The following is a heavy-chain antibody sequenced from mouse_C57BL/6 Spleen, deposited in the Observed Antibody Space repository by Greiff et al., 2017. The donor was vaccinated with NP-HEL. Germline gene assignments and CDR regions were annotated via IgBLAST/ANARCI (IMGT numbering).Heavy chain of an antibody. D-gene: IGHD2-3*01. CDR3: TRYDDFFWMDY. CDR2: IDPETGGT. V-gene: IGHV1-15*01. Sequence: VQLQQSGAELVRPGASVTLSCKASGYTFTDYEMHWVKQTPVHGLEWIGAIDPETGGTAYNQKFKGKAILTADKSSSTAYMELRSLTSEDSAVYYCTRYDDFFWMDYWGQGTSVTVSS. J-gene: IGHJ4*01. CDR1: GYTFTDYE.